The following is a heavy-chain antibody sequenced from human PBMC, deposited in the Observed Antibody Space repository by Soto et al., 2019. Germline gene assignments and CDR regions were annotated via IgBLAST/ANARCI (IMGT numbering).Heavy chain of an antibody. CDR1: GFSLTTYPVA. J-gene: IGHJ4*02. D-gene: IGHD3-3*01. CDR3: ARRYDPNYFDY. CDR2: VYGNNDK. Sequence: QNTLKESGPTLVKPTQTLTLTCTFSGFSLTTYPVAVAWIRQPPGKALEWLAIVYGNNDKYYRPSLKSRLTITKNTSTNWVALTMTNMDLVHTATYSCARRYDPNYFDYWGQGTPLTVSS. V-gene: IGHV2-5*01.